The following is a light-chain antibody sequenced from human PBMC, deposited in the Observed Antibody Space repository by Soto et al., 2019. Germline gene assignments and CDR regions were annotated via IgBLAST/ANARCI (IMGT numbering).Light chain of an antibody. CDR3: QQCNDWPHT. J-gene: IGKJ2*01. CDR2: GAS. Sequence: EIVMTQSPATLSIPPGERATLSCRASQSVSRNLAWYQQKPGQAPRLLIYGASTRATGIPARFSGRGSGTEFTLTISSLQSEDCAVYYCQQCNDWPHTFGQGTKLEIK. CDR1: QSVSRN. V-gene: IGKV3-15*01.